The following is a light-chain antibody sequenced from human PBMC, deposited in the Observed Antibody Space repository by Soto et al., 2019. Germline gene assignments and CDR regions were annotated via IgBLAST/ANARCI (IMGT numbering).Light chain of an antibody. Sequence: IGLTQCPDTRSLSPVERATLSCMASQSVSSYLAWYQQKPGQAPRLVIYDASNRATGIPARFSGSGCGREFTLAISSLLPDDFAPYYCQHYNRYSGTFGQGTKVDI. J-gene: IGKJ1*01. CDR2: DAS. V-gene: IGKV3-11*02. CDR3: QHYNRYSGT. CDR1: QSVSSY.